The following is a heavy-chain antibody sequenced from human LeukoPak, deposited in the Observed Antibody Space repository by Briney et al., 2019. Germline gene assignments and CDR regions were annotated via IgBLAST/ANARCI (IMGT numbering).Heavy chain of an antibody. CDR3: ARDILEWLCPDY. J-gene: IGHJ4*02. CDR1: GFTFSSYS. V-gene: IGHV3-21*01. CDR2: ISSSSSYI. Sequence: PGGSLRLSCAASGFTFSSYSMNWVRQAPGKGLEWVSSISSSSSYIYYADSVKGRFTISRDNAKNSLYLQMNSLRAEDTAVYYCARDILEWLCPDYWGQGTLVTVSS. D-gene: IGHD3-3*01.